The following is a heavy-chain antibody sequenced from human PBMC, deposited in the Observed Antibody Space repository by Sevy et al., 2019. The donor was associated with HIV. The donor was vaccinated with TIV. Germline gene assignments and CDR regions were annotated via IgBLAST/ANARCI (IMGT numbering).Heavy chain of an antibody. V-gene: IGHV1-69*13. CDR1: GGTFSSYA. CDR3: AKNLGYSSSWYEFDY. Sequence: ASVKVSCKASGGTFSSYAISWVRQAPGQGLEWMGGIIPIFGTANYAQKFQGRVTITADESTSTAYMELSSLRSEDTAVYYCAKNLGYSSSWYEFDYWGQGTLVTVSS. D-gene: IGHD6-13*01. J-gene: IGHJ4*02. CDR2: IIPIFGTA.